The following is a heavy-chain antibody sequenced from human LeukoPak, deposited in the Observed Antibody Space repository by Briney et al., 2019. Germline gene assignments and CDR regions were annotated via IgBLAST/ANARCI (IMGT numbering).Heavy chain of an antibody. Sequence: PGGSLRLSCAASGFTFDDYAMHWVRQAPGKGLEWVSDISWNSGSIGYADSVKGRFTISRDNAKNSLYLQMNSLRAEDMALYYCAKDIIAAAGYGSFDYWGQGTLVTVSS. D-gene: IGHD6-13*01. V-gene: IGHV3-9*03. J-gene: IGHJ4*02. CDR3: AKDIIAAAGYGSFDY. CDR1: GFTFDDYA. CDR2: ISWNSGSI.